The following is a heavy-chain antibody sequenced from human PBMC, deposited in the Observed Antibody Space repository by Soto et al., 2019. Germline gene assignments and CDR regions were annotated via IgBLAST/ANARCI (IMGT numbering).Heavy chain of an antibody. J-gene: IGHJ4*02. Sequence: EVQLVESGGGLVQPGGSLILSCAVSGFTFSSFWMHWVRQAPGEGLVWVSRINTDGSSTSYAASVKGRFTISRDNAKNPPYLQISSLRVEEPAMYYSAKSGVDTFGLSQWGQGTVVTVSS. CDR1: GFTFSSFW. CDR2: INTDGSST. D-gene: IGHD5-18*01. CDR3: AKSGVDTFGLSQ. V-gene: IGHV3-74*01.